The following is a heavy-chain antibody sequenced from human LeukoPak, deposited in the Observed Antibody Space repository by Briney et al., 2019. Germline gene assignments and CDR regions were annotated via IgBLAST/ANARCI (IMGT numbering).Heavy chain of an antibody. CDR1: GFTFSSYG. Sequence: GGSLRLSCAASGFTFSSYGLNWVRQAPGKGLEWVSSISGSSNYIYYADSLKGRFTISRDNAKNSLYLQMNSLRAEDTAVYYCARTYGSGGSYGMDVWGQRTTVTVSS. CDR3: ARTYGSGGSYGMDV. V-gene: IGHV3-21*01. D-gene: IGHD3-10*01. J-gene: IGHJ6*02. CDR2: ISGSSNYI.